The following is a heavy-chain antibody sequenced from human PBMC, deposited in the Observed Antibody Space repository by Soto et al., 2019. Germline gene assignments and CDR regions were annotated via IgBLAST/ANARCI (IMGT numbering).Heavy chain of an antibody. D-gene: IGHD1-1*01. CDR1: GFTFSNYA. CDR2: VSEDGSKK. Sequence: QVQLVESGGGVVQPGRSLRLSCAASGFTFSNYAMHWVRQAPGKGLEWVAVVSEDGSKKYYADSVKGRFTISRDNSKNTQSLQMNSLRPEDTAVYYCARVSPYKKGNIWPDYFDFWGQGTLVTVSS. J-gene: IGHJ4*02. CDR3: ARVSPYKKGNIWPDYFDF. V-gene: IGHV3-30-3*01.